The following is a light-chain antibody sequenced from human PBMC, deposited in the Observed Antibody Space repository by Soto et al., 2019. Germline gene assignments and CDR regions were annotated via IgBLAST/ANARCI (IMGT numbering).Light chain of an antibody. CDR3: QQCYMGWT. J-gene: IGKJ1*01. CDR1: QSIGRF. V-gene: IGKV1-5*01. Sequence: DIQMTQSPSTLSASVGDRVTITCRASQSIGRFLDWYQHQPGKAPKLLIYDASTLESGVPSRFSGTGSGTEFTFSITSLQPEYFGTYYCQQCYMGWTFGQGTKVDFK. CDR2: DAS.